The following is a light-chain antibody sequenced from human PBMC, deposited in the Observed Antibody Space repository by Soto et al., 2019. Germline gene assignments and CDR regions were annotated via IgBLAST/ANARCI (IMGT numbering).Light chain of an antibody. V-gene: IGKV3-15*01. CDR2: GAS. J-gene: IGKJ2*02. Sequence: EIVMTQSPATLSVSPGERATLSCRASQSVSSKLAWYQQKPGQAPRLLSYGASTRATGIPARFSGSGSGTEFTLTISSLQSEDFAVYYCQQYNNWPRTFGQGTRLEIK. CDR1: QSVSSK. CDR3: QQYNNWPRT.